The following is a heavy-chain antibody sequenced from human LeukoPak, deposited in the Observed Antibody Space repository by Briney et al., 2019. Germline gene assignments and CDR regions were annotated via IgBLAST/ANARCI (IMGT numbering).Heavy chain of an antibody. D-gene: IGHD4-11*01. J-gene: IGHJ2*01. V-gene: IGHV4-34*01. Sequence: PSETLSLTCTVSGGSISSYYWSWIRQPPGKGLEWIGEINHSGSTNYNPSLKSRVTISVDTSKNQFSLKLSSVTAADTAVYYCARAFYSNYGRGRYFDLWGRGTLVTVSS. CDR1: GGSISSYY. CDR3: ARAFYSNYGRGRYFDL. CDR2: INHSGST.